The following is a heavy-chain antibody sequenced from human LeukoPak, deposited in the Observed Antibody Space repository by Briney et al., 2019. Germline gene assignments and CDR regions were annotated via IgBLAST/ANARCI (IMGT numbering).Heavy chain of an antibody. J-gene: IGHJ3*02. V-gene: IGHV3-30*02. D-gene: IGHD3-16*02. Sequence: GGSLRLSCAASGFTFESYGIHWVRQAPGKGLEWVTFLHYDGTYKYYADSVKGRFTISRDNSKNTVYLQMNSLSAEDTAVYYCARDLGGGVFVVDAFDIWGQGTMVTVSS. CDR3: ARDLGGGVFVVDAFDI. CDR1: GFTFESYG. CDR2: LHYDGTYK.